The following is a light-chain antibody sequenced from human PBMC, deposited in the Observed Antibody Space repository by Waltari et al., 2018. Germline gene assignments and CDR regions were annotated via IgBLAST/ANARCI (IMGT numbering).Light chain of an antibody. CDR1: QNIDYS. J-gene: IGKJ2*01. V-gene: IGKV1-5*03. CDR2: RAG. CDR3: QQYKNYPVT. Sequence: DIQMTQSPSTLSASVGDKVTITCRASQNIDYSLAWFQQSPGKPPSVLIYRAGSLESGVPLRFSGSGSGTEFTLTITNLQPDDFATYYCQQYKNYPVTFGQGTKLEIK.